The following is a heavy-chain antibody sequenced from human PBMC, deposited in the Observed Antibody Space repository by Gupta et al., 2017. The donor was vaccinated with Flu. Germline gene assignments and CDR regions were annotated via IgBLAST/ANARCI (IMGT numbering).Heavy chain of an antibody. J-gene: IGHJ4*02. CDR1: AVNISENQ. V-gene: IGHV3-21*02. CDR2: INSGSIYI. Sequence: QLEESGGGVVKPGGSGRLSCVASAVNISENQMNWVRQAPGKGLEWVSSINSGSIYIYYLDSVKGRFTISRDNARNSVFLQINSLKGEDTAMYYCAGARTPEPGDGDFAYWGQGTPVTVSS. D-gene: IGHD2-2*01. CDR3: AGARTPEPGDGDFAY.